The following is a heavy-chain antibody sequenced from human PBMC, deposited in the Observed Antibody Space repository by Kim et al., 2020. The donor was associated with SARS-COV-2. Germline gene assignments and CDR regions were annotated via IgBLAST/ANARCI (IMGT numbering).Heavy chain of an antibody. CDR3: ARDLDSSGWTFDY. Sequence: YADSVKGRFTISRDNSKNTLYLQMNSLRAEDTAVYYCARDLDSSGWTFDYWGQGTLVTVSS. D-gene: IGHD6-19*01. V-gene: IGHV3-30*01. J-gene: IGHJ4*02.